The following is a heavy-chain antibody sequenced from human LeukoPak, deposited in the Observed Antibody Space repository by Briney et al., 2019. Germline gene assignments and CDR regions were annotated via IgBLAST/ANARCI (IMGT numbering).Heavy chain of an antibody. D-gene: IGHD1-14*01. V-gene: IGHV3-38-3*01. CDR1: GFTVSSNE. CDR2: ISGGST. J-gene: IGHJ4*02. Sequence: GGSLILSCAASGFTVSSNEMSWVRQAPGEGLELVSSISGGSTYYADSRKGRFTISRDNSKNTLYLQMSSLRADDTAVYYCARDTGVRPRVAHFDYWGQGTLVTVSS. CDR3: ARDTGVRPRVAHFDY.